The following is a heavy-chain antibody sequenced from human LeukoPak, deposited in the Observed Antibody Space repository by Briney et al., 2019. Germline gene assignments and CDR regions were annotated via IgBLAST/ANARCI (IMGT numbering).Heavy chain of an antibody. J-gene: IGHJ4*02. V-gene: IGHV4-59*01. Sequence: SETLSLTCTVSGGSISSYYWSWIRQPPGKGLEWIGYIYYSGSTNYNPSLKSRVTISVDTSKNQFSLKLSSVTAADTAVYYCARGGHSGYDTVYDYWGQGTLVTVSS. D-gene: IGHD5-12*01. CDR2: IYYSGST. CDR3: ARGGHSGYDTVYDY. CDR1: GGSISSYY.